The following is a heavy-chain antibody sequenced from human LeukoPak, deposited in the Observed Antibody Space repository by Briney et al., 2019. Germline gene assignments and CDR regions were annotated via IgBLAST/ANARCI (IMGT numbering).Heavy chain of an antibody. CDR3: VRDSAGAWFGFDF. CDR1: GFTFRVSW. V-gene: IGHV3-7*01. D-gene: IGHD3-16*01. J-gene: IGHJ3*01. Sequence: GGSRRLSCAASGFTFRVSWMAWVRQAPGKGLEWVATINQDGSEKYYVESVKGRFTISRDNAKNSVYLQMNTLRVEDTAVYYCVRDSAGAWFGFDFWGLGTTVTVSS. CDR2: INQDGSEK.